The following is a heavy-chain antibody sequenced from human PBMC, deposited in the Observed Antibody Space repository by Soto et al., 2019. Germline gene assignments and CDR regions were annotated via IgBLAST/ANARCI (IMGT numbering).Heavy chain of an antibody. CDR2: ISADNGNT. J-gene: IGHJ4*02. D-gene: IGHD2-21*01. CDR3: ARDGCGGDCYSNY. Sequence: ASVKVSCKASGYTFTSYGISWVRQAPGQGLEWMGWISADNGNTNYAQKFQGRVTMTTDTSTSTAYMDLRSLRSDDTAVFYCARDGCGGDCYSNYWGQGTLVTVSS. CDR1: GYTFTSYG. V-gene: IGHV1-18*01.